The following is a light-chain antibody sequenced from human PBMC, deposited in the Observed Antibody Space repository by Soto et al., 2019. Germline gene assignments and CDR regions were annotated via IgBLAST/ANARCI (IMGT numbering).Light chain of an antibody. CDR3: CSYAGSPV. CDR2: DVS. Sequence: QSVLTQLRSVSGSPGQSVTISCTGTSSDVGGYNYVSWYQQHPGKAPKLMIYDVSKRPSGVPDRFSGSKSGNTASLTISGLQAEDEADYYCCSYAGSPVFGTGTKVTVL. V-gene: IGLV2-11*01. CDR1: SSDVGGYNY. J-gene: IGLJ1*01.